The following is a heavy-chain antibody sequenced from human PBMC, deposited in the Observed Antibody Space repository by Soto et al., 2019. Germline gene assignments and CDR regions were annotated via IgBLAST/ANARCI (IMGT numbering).Heavy chain of an antibody. CDR2: IFSEDEK. J-gene: IGHJ3*01. Sequence: QVTLKESGPVLVKPTETLTLTCTVSGFSLSDARMSVSWVRQAPGKALEWLANIFSEDEKSYTTPLKNRLTISPQTSKSQVVLTMTNTDPITTAKYYGVRIRGGNDWGPGTMATVSS. CDR1: GFSLSDARMS. D-gene: IGHD2-15*01. CDR3: VRIRGGND. V-gene: IGHV2-26*01.